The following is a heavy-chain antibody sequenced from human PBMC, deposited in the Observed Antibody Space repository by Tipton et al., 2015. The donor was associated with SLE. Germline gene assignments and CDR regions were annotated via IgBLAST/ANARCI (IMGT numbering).Heavy chain of an antibody. D-gene: IGHD3-10*01. CDR2: IRSKANSYAT. Sequence: GSLRLSCAASGFTFSGSAMHWVRQASGKGLEWVGRIRSKANSYATAYAASVKGRFTISRDDSKNTAYLQMNSLKTEDTAVYYCARAVLYGSGFDPWGQGTLVTVSS. CDR1: GFTFSGSA. CDR3: ARAVLYGSGFDP. J-gene: IGHJ5*02. V-gene: IGHV3-73*01.